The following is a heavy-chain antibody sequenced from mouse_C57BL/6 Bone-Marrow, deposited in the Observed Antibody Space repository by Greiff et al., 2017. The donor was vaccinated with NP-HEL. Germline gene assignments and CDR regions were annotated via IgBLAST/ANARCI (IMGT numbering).Heavy chain of an antibody. D-gene: IGHD1-1*01. CDR2: IHPNSGST. CDR1: GYTFTSYW. V-gene: IGHV1-64*01. Sequence: QVQLQQPGAELVKPGASVKLSCKASGYTFTSYWMHWVKQRPGQGLAWIGMIHPNSGSTNYNEKFKSKATLTVDKSSSTAYMQLSSLTSEDSAVYYCARNYGSSYDWYFDVWGTGTTVTVSS. CDR3: ARNYGSSYDWYFDV. J-gene: IGHJ1*03.